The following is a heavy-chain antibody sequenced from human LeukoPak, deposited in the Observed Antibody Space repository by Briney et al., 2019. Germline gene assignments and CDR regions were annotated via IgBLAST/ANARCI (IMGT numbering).Heavy chain of an antibody. D-gene: IGHD1-1*01. CDR2: ISSSSSYI. V-gene: IGHV3-21*01. CDR3: AKAGWNDPDAFDI. J-gene: IGHJ3*02. Sequence: GGSLRLSCAASGFTFSSYSMNWVRQAPGKGLEWVSSISSSSSYIYYADSVKGRFTISRDNAKNSLYLQMNSLGAEDTAVYYCAKAGWNDPDAFDIWGQGTMVTVSS. CDR1: GFTFSSYS.